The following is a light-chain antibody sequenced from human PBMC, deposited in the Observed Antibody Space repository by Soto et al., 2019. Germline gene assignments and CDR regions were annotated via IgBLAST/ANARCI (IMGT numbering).Light chain of an antibody. CDR3: GTWDSSLSIFV. Sequence: SVVRXAGSESGSRGQKDTMSCSGGSSNIGNYYVSWHQQLPGTAPKLLIYENDKRPSGIPDRFSGSKSGTSATLGITGLQTGDEADYYCGTWDSSLSIFVFGTGTKVTVL. V-gene: IGLV1-51*02. CDR1: SSNIGNYY. CDR2: END. J-gene: IGLJ1*01.